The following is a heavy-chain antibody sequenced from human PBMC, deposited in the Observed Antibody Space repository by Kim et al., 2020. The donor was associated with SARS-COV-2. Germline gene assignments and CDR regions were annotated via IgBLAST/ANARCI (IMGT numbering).Heavy chain of an antibody. Sequence: YVGSVKGRFTVSRDNARNSLYLQMNSLRVEDTAFYYWARGDYHGSGAHADYWGQGTLVTVSS. CDR3: ARGDYHGSGAHADY. V-gene: IGHV3-9*01. D-gene: IGHD3-10*01. J-gene: IGHJ4*02.